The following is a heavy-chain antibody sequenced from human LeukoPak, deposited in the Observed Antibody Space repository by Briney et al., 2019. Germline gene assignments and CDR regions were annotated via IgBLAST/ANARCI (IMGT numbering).Heavy chain of an antibody. CDR1: GGSISSYY. V-gene: IGHV4-59*08. CDR2: IYYSGST. D-gene: IGHD3-9*01. J-gene: IGHJ3*02. Sequence: PSQTLSLTCTVSGGSISSYYWSWIRQPPGKGLEWIGYIYYSGSTNYNPSLKSRVTISVDTSKNQFSLKLSSVTAADTAVYYCARLRHYDILTGGAFDIWGQGTMVTVSS. CDR3: ARLRHYDILTGGAFDI.